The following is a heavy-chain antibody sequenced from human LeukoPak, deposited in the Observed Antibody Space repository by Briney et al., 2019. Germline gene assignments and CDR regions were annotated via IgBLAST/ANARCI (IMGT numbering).Heavy chain of an antibody. CDR2: IIPIFGTA. D-gene: IGHD5-18*01. Sequence: GASVKVSCKASGGTFSSYAISWVRQAPGQGGEWMGGIIPIFGTANYAQKFQGRVTLAADESTSTASMELSSLRSEDTAVYYCALSPTATALSDYWGQGTLVTVSS. CDR3: ALSPTATALSDY. CDR1: GGTFSSYA. J-gene: IGHJ4*02. V-gene: IGHV1-69*13.